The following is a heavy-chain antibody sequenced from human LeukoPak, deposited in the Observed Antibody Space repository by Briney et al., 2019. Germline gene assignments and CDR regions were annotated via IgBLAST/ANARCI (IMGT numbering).Heavy chain of an antibody. J-gene: IGHJ4*02. CDR2: INPNSGGT. CDR3: ARELYSNYVILDY. CDR1: GYTFTGYY. D-gene: IGHD4-11*01. V-gene: IGHV1-2*02. Sequence: GASVKVSCKTSGYTFTGYYMHWVRQAPGQGLEWMGWINPNSGGTNYAQKFQGRVTMTRDTSISTAYMELSRLRYDHTAVYYCARELYSNYVILDYWGQGTLVTVAS.